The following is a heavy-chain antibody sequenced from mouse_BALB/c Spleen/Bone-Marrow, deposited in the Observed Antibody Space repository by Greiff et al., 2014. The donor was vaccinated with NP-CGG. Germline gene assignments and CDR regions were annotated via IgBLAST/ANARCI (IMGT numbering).Heavy chain of an antibody. D-gene: IGHD4-1*01. CDR2: INSGGSNT. CDR3: SRXXNXDVRRYFDV. V-gene: IGHV5-6*02. J-gene: IGHJ1*01. CDR1: GFTFXXYX. Sequence: KLVESGGDLVKPGGSLKLSCAASGFTFXXYXMSXXXXXXXXRXXXXXXINSGGSNTYHLDSVRGRFTISRDNAKNTLYLQXXXXXXEDTAMYYCSRXXNXDVRRYFDVWGAGTTVTVSS.